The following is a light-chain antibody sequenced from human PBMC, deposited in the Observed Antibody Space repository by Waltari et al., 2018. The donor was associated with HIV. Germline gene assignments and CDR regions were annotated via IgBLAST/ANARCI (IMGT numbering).Light chain of an antibody. V-gene: IGLV2-14*01. CDR3: SSYTSSSTRL. CDR1: SSDVGGYNY. CDR2: EVS. Sequence: QSALTQPASVSGSPGQSITISCTGTSSDVGGYNYVSCYQQHPGKAPKLMIYEVSNRPSGVSDRFSGSKSGNTASLTISGLQADDEADYYCSSYTSSSTRLFGGGTKLTVL. J-gene: IGLJ2*01.